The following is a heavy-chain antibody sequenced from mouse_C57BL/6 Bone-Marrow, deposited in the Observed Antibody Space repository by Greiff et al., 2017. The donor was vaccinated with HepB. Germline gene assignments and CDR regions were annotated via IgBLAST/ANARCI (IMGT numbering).Heavy chain of an antibody. Sequence: VQLQQPGAELVKPGASVKLSCKASGYTFTSYWMQWVKQRPGQGLEWIGEIDPSDSYTNYNQKFKGKATLTVDTSSSTAYMQLSSLTSEDSAVYYCARTIYYYGSNWYFDVRGTGTTVTVSS. CDR1: GYTFTSYW. J-gene: IGHJ1*03. V-gene: IGHV1-50*01. CDR3: ARTIYYYGSNWYFDV. CDR2: IDPSDSYT. D-gene: IGHD1-1*01.